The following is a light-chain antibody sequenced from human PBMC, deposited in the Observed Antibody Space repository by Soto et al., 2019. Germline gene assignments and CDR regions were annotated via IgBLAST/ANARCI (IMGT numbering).Light chain of an antibody. CDR1: SSNIGNNY. CDR3: GTWDSSLSAVL. V-gene: IGLV1-51*01. Sequence: QSVLTQPPSVSAPPGQKVTLSCSGSSSNIGNNYVSWYQQLPGTAPKLLIYDNNKRPSGIPDRFSGSKSGTSATLGITGLQTGDEADYYCGTWDSSLSAVLIGGGTKLTVL. CDR2: DNN. J-gene: IGLJ2*01.